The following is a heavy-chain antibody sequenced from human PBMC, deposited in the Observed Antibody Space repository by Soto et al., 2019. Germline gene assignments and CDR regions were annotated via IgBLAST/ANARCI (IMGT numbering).Heavy chain of an antibody. Sequence: GESLKISCAASGFTFSSYAMSWVRQAPGKGLEWVSAISGSGGSTYYADSVKGRFTISRDNSKNTLYLQMNSLRAEDTAVYYCAKAPVLRFLGDLALYYFDYWGQGTLVTVSS. CDR2: ISGSGGST. V-gene: IGHV3-23*01. J-gene: IGHJ4*02. D-gene: IGHD3-3*01. CDR3: AKAPVLRFLGDLALYYFDY. CDR1: GFTFSSYA.